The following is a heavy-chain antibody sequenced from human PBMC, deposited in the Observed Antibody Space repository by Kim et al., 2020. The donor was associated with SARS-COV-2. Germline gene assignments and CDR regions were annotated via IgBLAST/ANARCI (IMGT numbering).Heavy chain of an antibody. V-gene: IGHV3-48*02. CDR2: TI. J-gene: IGHJ4*02. Sequence: TIYYAGSVKGRFPISRDKAKNSLYLQMNSLGDEDTAVYYCAVGAGGTFDYWGQGTLVTVSS. D-gene: IGHD3-16*01. CDR3: AVGAGGTFDY.